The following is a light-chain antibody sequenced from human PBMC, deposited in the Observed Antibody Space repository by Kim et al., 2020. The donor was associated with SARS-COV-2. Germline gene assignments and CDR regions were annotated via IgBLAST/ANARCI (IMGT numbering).Light chain of an antibody. CDR1: SSNIGSNY. J-gene: IGLJ3*02. Sequence: VLTQPPSASGTPGQRVTISCSGSSSNIGSNYVYWYQQLPGTAPKLLIYRNNQRPSGVPDRFSGSKSGTSASLAISGLRSEDEADYYCAAWDDSLSAWVFGGGTKLTVL. CDR2: RNN. CDR3: AAWDDSLSAWV. V-gene: IGLV1-47*01.